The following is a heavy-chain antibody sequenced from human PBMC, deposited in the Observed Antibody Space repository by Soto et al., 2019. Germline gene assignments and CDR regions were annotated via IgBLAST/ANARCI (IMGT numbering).Heavy chain of an antibody. J-gene: IGHJ6*02. CDR3: AKDKTGDRVLYYYYGMDV. Sequence: GGSLRLSCAASGFTFSSYGMHWVRQAPGKGLEWVAVISYDGSNKYYADSVKGRFTISRDNSKNTLYLQMNSLRAEDTAVYYCAKDKTGDRVLYYYYGMDVWGQGTTVTVSS. CDR1: GFTFSSYG. D-gene: IGHD7-27*01. V-gene: IGHV3-30*18. CDR2: ISYDGSNK.